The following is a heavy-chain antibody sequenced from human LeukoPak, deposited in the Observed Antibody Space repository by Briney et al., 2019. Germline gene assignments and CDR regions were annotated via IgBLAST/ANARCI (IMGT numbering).Heavy chain of an antibody. V-gene: IGHV4-4*02. CDR1: GGSISSSNW. D-gene: IGHD4-17*01. CDR3: ARGTITTVTDS. J-gene: IGHJ4*02. Sequence: SETLSLTCAISGGSISSSNWWTWVRQPPGKGLEWVGEIYLRGNTNYNPSLESRVSISVDESKTQLSLRLESVTAAYTAVYYCARGTITTVTDSWGPGTLVTVSS. CDR2: IYLRGNT.